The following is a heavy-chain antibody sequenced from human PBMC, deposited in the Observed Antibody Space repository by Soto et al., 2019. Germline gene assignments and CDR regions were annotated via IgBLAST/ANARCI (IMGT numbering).Heavy chain of an antibody. CDR3: ARELFPDSSGYYYYEYYGMDV. D-gene: IGHD3-22*01. CDR2: IYSGGST. Sequence: GGSLRLSCAASGFTVSSNYMSWVRQAPGKGLEWVSVIYSGGSTYYADSVKGRFTISRDNSKNTLYLQMNSLRAEDTGVYYWARELFPDSSGYYYYEYYGMDVWVQGTTVTVSS. J-gene: IGHJ6*02. CDR1: GFTVSSNY. V-gene: IGHV3-66*01.